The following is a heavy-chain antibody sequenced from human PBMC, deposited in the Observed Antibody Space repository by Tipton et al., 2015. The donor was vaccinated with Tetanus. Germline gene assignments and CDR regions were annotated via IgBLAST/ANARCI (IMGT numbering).Heavy chain of an antibody. CDR2: ISSTSSYI. J-gene: IGHJ4*02. CDR3: VKNSRSRWHEYLES. Sequence: GSLRLSCATSGFSFSNFHMNWVRQAPGKGLEWVSSISSTSSYISYANSVKGRFTISRDNAKSSLSLQMNTLRPEDTAIYYCVKNSRSRWHEYLESWGRGTLVTVSS. V-gene: IGHV3-21*01. CDR1: GFSFSNFH. D-gene: IGHD6-13*01.